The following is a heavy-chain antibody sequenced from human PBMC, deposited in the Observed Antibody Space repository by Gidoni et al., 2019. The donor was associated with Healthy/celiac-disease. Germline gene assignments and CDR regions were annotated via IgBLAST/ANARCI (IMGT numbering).Heavy chain of an antibody. CDR2: IDWDDDK. V-gene: IGHV2-70*15. CDR1: GFSLSNSGMC. CDR3: ARARITGTTLWFDP. D-gene: IGHD1-7*01. J-gene: IGHJ5*02. Sequence: QVTLSESVPALVKPTQTLTLTCTFSGFSLSNSGMCVSWIRPPPGKALEWLARIDWDDDKYYSTSLKNRLTISKDTSKNQVVLTMTNMDPVDTATYYCARARITGTTLWFDPWGQGTLVTVSA.